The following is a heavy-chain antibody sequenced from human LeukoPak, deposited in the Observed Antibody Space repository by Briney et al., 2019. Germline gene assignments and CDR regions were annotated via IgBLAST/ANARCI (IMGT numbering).Heavy chain of an antibody. V-gene: IGHV3-66*02. Sequence: PGGSLRLSCAASGFTVSSNYTNWVRQAPGKGLEWVSVLYSAGNTYYADSVKGRFTISRDNSKNTLFLQMDSLRPEDTAVYYCARARDYIVVDFWGQGTLVTVSS. CDR2: LYSAGNT. J-gene: IGHJ4*02. CDR1: GFTVSSNY. D-gene: IGHD5-12*01. CDR3: ARARDYIVVDF.